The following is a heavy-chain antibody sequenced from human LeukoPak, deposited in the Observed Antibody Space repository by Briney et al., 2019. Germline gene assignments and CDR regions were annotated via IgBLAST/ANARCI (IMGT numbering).Heavy chain of an antibody. J-gene: IGHJ4*02. V-gene: IGHV3-21*01. CDR3: AKDHHYYDSSGYPDY. CDR2: ISSSSSYI. D-gene: IGHD3-22*01. CDR1: GFTFSSYS. Sequence: GGSLRLSCAASGFTFSSYSMNWVRQAPGKGLEWVSSISSSSSYIYYADSVKGRFTISRDNAKNSLYLQMNSLRAEDTAVYYCAKDHHYYDSSGYPDYWGQGTLVTVSS.